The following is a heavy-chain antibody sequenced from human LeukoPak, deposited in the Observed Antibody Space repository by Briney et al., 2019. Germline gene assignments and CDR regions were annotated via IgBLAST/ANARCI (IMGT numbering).Heavy chain of an antibody. CDR2: INHSGST. Sequence: SETLSLTCAVYGGSFSGYYWSWIRQPPGKGLEWIGEINHSGSTNYNPSLKSRVTISVDTSKNQFSLKLSSVTAADTAVYYGARGVTDYYGSGSYYKDYYGMDVWGQGTTVTVSS. V-gene: IGHV4-34*01. CDR3: ARGVTDYYGSGSYYKDYYGMDV. J-gene: IGHJ6*02. CDR1: GGSFSGYY. D-gene: IGHD3-10*01.